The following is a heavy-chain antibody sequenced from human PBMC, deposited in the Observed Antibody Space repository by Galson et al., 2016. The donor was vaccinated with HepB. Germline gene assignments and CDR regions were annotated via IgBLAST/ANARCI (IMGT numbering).Heavy chain of an antibody. CDR1: GFTFSRYG. D-gene: IGHD6-19*01. V-gene: IGHV3-33*01. J-gene: IGHJ4*02. CDR3: VREHNSGWYYDY. Sequence: LRLSCAPSGFTFSRYGIHWVRQAPGKGLEWVALIWADGTNKYYTDSVKGRFTISRDNSKSTLYLQMNSLRAEDTAIYFCVREHNSGWYYDYWGQGTLVTVSS. CDR2: IWADGTNK.